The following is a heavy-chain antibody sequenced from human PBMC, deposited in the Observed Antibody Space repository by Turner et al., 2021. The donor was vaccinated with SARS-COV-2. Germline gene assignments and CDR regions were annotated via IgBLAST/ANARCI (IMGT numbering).Heavy chain of an antibody. CDR3: ARPKFPYYYYGMDV. CDR1: GFTFNDYF. CDR2: ISSSTIYT. V-gene: IGHV3-11*06. J-gene: IGHJ6*02. Sequence: QVQLVESGGGLVKPGGSLRLSCAASGFTFNDYFMSWIRQGPGKGLEWVSYISSSTIYTNYADSVKGRFTISRDNAKNSLYLQMNSLRAEDTAVYYCARPKFPYYYYGMDVWGQGTTVTVSS. D-gene: IGHD2-21*01.